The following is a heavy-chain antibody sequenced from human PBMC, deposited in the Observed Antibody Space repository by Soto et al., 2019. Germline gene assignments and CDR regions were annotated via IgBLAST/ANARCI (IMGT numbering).Heavy chain of an antibody. Sequence: PGGSLRLSCAASGFTFSSYSMNWVRQAQGKGLEWVSYISSSSSTIYYADSVKGRFTISRDNAKNSLYLQMNSLRAEDTAVYYCARARAVDYYYYMDVWGKGTTVTVSS. CDR2: ISSSSSTI. CDR3: ARARAVDYYYYMDV. V-gene: IGHV3-48*01. J-gene: IGHJ6*03. CDR1: GFTFSSYS.